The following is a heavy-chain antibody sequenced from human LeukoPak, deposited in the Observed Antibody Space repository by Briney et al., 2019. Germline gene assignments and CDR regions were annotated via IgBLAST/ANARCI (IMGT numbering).Heavy chain of an antibody. CDR3: ARGVAGTPLTDY. CDR1: GYTFTGYF. Sequence: GASVKVSCKSSGYTFTGYFVHWVRQAPGQGLEWMGWINPNSGGTNYAQKFQGRVTMTSDTSISIAYMELSRLRSDDTAVYYCARGVAGTPLTDYWGQGTLVTVSS. CDR2: INPNSGGT. J-gene: IGHJ4*02. D-gene: IGHD6-19*01. V-gene: IGHV1-2*02.